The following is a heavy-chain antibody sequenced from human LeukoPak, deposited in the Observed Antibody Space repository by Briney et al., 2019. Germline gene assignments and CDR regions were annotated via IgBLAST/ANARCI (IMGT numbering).Heavy chain of an antibody. Sequence: GGSLRLSCAASGFAFSSYAMTWVRQAPGKGLEWVSAISGSGGSAYYADSVKGRFTISRDNSKNTLYLQMNSLRAEDTAVYYCAKTVSGSYSYQGGDYWGQGTLVTVSS. CDR3: AKTVSGSYSYQGGDY. J-gene: IGHJ4*02. D-gene: IGHD3-10*01. CDR2: ISGSGGSA. V-gene: IGHV3-23*01. CDR1: GFAFSSYA.